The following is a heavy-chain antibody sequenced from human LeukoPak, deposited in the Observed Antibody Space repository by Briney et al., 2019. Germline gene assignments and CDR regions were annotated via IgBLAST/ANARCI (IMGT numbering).Heavy chain of an antibody. Sequence: GGSLRLSCAASGFIFSSYSMNWVRQAPGKGLEWVSSISSSSNYIYYADSVKGRFTISRDNSKNTLYLQMNSLRADDTAVYYCAKGDYYDFDYWGQGTLVTVSS. J-gene: IGHJ4*02. CDR1: GFIFSSYS. CDR2: ISSSSNYI. CDR3: AKGDYYDFDY. V-gene: IGHV3-21*04. D-gene: IGHD3-10*01.